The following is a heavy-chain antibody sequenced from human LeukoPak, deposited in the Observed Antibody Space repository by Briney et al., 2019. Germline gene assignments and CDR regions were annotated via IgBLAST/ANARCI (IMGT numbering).Heavy chain of an antibody. Sequence: PSETLSLTCALSGYSISSGYYWGWIRQPPGKGLEWIGSIYHSGSTYYNPSLKSRVTISVDTSKNQFSLKLSSVTAADTAVYYCARQWAPHIVVVPAAAFDIWGQGTMVTVSS. CDR2: IYHSGST. V-gene: IGHV4-38-2*01. D-gene: IGHD2-2*01. CDR3: ARQWAPHIVVVPAAAFDI. J-gene: IGHJ3*02. CDR1: GYSISSGYY.